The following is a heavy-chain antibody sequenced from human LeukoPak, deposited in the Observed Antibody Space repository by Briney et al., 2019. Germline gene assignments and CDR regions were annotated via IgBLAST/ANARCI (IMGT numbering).Heavy chain of an antibody. V-gene: IGHV4-34*01. CDR1: GESFSGYY. CDR2: INHSGST. Sequence: SETLSLTCAVYGESFSGYYWSWIRQPPGKGLGWIGEINHSGSTNYNPSLKSRVTISVDTSKNQFSLKLSSVTAADTAVYYCARASYYDYVWGSYRQTYYYYGMDVWGKGTTVTVSS. D-gene: IGHD3-16*02. CDR3: ARASYYDYVWGSYRQTYYYYGMDV. J-gene: IGHJ6*04.